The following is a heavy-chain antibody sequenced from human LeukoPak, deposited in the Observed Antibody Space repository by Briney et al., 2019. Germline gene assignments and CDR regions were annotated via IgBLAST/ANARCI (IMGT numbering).Heavy chain of an antibody. CDR3: ARAPYCGGDRYYFDY. Sequence: ASVKVSCKASGYTFTSYYMHWVRQAPGQGLEWMGIINPSGGSTSYAQKFQGRVTMTRDTSTSTVYMELSSLRSEDTAVYYCARAPYCGGDRYYFDYWGQGTLVTVSS. J-gene: IGHJ4*02. CDR1: GYTFTSYY. D-gene: IGHD2-21*01. CDR2: INPSGGST. V-gene: IGHV1-46*03.